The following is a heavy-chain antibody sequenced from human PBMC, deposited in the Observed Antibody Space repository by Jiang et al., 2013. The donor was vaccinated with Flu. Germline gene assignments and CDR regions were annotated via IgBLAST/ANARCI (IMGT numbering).Heavy chain of an antibody. V-gene: IGHV4-59*08. J-gene: IGHJ2*01. Sequence: GSGLVKPSETLSLTCTVSGGSISSYYWSWIRQPPGKGLEWIGYIYYSGSTNYNPSLKSRVTISVDTSKNQFSLKLSSVTAADTAVYYCARHPLNLWWGWYFDLWGRGTLVTVSS. CDR3: ARHPLNLWWGWYFDL. CDR2: IYYSGST. CDR1: GGSISSYY. D-gene: IGHD2-8*02.